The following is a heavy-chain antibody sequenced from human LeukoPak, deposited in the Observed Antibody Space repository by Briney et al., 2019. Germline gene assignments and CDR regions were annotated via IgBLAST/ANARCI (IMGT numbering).Heavy chain of an antibody. CDR2: IYSGGST. Sequence: PGGSLRLSCAASGFTVSSNCMNWVRQAPGKGLEWVSVIYSGGSTHYADSVKGRFTISRDNSKNTLYLQMNSLRAEDTAVYYCARKWNYYAPFDIWGQGTMVTVSS. CDR1: GFTVSSNC. J-gene: IGHJ3*02. V-gene: IGHV3-53*01. CDR3: ARKWNYYAPFDI. D-gene: IGHD3-10*01.